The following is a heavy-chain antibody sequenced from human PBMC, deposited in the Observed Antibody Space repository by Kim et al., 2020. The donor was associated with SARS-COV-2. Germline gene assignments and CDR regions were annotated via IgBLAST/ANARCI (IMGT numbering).Heavy chain of an antibody. J-gene: IGHJ6*02. V-gene: IGHV3-30*01. D-gene: IGHD3-10*01. Sequence: NAASGKGRFTIARDNSKNPLYLQMNSLRAEDTAVYYCARAYSGSYYYGMDVWGQGTTVTVSS. CDR3: ARAYSGSYYYGMDV.